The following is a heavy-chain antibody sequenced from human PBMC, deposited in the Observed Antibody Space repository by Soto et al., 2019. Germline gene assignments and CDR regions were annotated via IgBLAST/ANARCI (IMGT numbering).Heavy chain of an antibody. D-gene: IGHD1-1*01. V-gene: IGHV1-8*01. CDR2: MNPNSGDT. CDR1: GYTFSDHD. J-gene: IGHJ4*02. Sequence: VQLVQSGAEVKKPGASVKVSCKASGYTFSDHDINWVRQASGQGPEWLGWMNPNSGDTGYAQNFQGRVTMTRDTSKRTAYMELSSLRAEDTAVYYCAGVGGNWTDDYFDYWGQGTLVTVSS. CDR3: AGVGGNWTDDYFDY.